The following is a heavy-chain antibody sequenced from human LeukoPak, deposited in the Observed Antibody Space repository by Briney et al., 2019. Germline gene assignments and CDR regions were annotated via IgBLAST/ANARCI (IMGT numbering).Heavy chain of an antibody. CDR1: GYTFTSYD. CDR2: MNPNSGNT. CDR3: ARGPRGRAVRGVINPFGY. J-gene: IGHJ4*02. Sequence: GASVKASCKASGYTFTSYDINWVRQATGQGLEWMGWMNPNSGNTGYAQKFQGRVTMTRNTSISTAYMELSSLRSEDTAVYYCARGPRGRAVRGVINPFGYWGQGTLVTVSS. V-gene: IGHV1-8*01. D-gene: IGHD3-10*01.